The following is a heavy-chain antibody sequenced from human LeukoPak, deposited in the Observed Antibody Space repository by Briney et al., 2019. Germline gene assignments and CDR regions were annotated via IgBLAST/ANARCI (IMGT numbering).Heavy chain of an antibody. V-gene: IGHV1-58*01. D-gene: IGHD6-13*01. CDR3: AADLAAAGTYDY. CDR2: IVVGSGNT. J-gene: IGHJ4*02. Sequence: SVKVSCKASGFTFTSSAVQWVRQARGQRLEWIGWIVVGSGNTNYAQKFQERVTITRDMSTSTAYMELSSLRSEDSAVYYCAADLAAAGTYDYWGQGTLVTVSS. CDR1: GFTFTSSA.